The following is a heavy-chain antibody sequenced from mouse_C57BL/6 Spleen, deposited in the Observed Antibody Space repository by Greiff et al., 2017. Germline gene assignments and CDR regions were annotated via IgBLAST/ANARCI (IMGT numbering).Heavy chain of an antibody. CDR3: AKTETAQATFDY. CDR1: GYAFSSSW. D-gene: IGHD3-2*02. V-gene: IGHV1-82*01. Sequence: VQLQQSGPELVKPGASVKISCKASGYAFSSSWMNWVKQRPGKGLEWIGRIYPGDGDTNYNGKFKGKATLTADKSSSTAYMQLSSLTSEDSAVYFGAKTETAQATFDYWGQGTTLTVSA. J-gene: IGHJ2*01. CDR2: IYPGDGDT.